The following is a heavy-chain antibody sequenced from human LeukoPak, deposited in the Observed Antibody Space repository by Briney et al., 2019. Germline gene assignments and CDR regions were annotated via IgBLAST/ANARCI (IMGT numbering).Heavy chain of an antibody. Sequence: ASLKVSCTASGYTFTSYGISWVRQAPGQGPEWMGWISAYNGNTNYAQKLQCRVTMTTDTSTSTAYMVLRSLGSDDTAVYYCARAAFPEQLLVYAWFDPWGQGTLVTVSS. V-gene: IGHV1-18*01. CDR1: GYTFTSYG. D-gene: IGHD2-2*01. J-gene: IGHJ5*02. CDR3: ARAAFPEQLLVYAWFDP. CDR2: ISAYNGNT.